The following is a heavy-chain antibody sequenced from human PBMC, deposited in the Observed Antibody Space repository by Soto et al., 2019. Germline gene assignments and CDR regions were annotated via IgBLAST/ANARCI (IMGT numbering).Heavy chain of an antibody. CDR2: IWYDGSNK. V-gene: IGHV3-33*01. D-gene: IGHD4-17*01. CDR1: GLTFSSYG. J-gene: IGHJ3*02. Sequence: PGGSLRLSCAASGLTFSSYGMHWVRQAPGKGLEWVAVIWYDGSNKYYADSVKGRFTISRDNSKNTLYLQMNSLRAEDTAVYYCAMGTNDYGDYEDAFDIWGQGTMVTVSS. CDR3: AMGTNDYGDYEDAFDI.